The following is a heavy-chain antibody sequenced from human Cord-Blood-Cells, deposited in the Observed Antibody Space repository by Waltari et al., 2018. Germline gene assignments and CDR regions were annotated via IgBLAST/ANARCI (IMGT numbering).Heavy chain of an antibody. Sequence: EVQLVESGGGLVKPGGSLRLSGPASGFTFSSYSMNWVPQAPGKGLEWVSSISSSSSYINYADSVKGRFTISRDNAKNSLYLQMNSLRAEDTAVYYCARDHGDYWGQGTLVTVSS. CDR1: GFTFSSYS. CDR2: ISSSSSYI. V-gene: IGHV3-21*01. CDR3: ARDHGDY. J-gene: IGHJ4*02.